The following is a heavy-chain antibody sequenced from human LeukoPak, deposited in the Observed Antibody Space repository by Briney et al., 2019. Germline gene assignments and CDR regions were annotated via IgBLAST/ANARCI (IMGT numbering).Heavy chain of an antibody. CDR3: ARGTATTSGWFDP. D-gene: IGHD5-24*01. CDR1: RYTFTGYF. V-gene: IGHV1-2*02. Sequence: ASVTVSCLASRYTFTGYFIHWLRQAPGQGLEGMGWINPYSCGPNFAQMLQGRVTMTRDTSISTAYMELSRLRSDDTAVYYCARGTATTSGWFDPWGQGTLVTVSS. CDR2: INPYSCGP. J-gene: IGHJ5*02.